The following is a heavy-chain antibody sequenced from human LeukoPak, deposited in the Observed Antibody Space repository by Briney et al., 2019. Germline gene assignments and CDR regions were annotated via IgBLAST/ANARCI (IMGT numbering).Heavy chain of an antibody. CDR3: AKDKKLPSGYFDY. Sequence: GGSLRLSCAASGFTFSSYSMNWVRQAPGKGLEWVSYISSSSSYIYYADSVKGRFTISRDNSKNTLYLQMNSLRAEDTAVYYCAKDKKLPSGYFDYWGQGTLVTVSS. CDR1: GFTFSSYS. D-gene: IGHD1-7*01. CDR2: ISSSSSYI. J-gene: IGHJ4*02. V-gene: IGHV3-21*04.